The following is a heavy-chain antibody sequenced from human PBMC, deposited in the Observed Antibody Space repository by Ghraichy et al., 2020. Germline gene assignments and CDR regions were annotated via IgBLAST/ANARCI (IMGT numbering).Heavy chain of an antibody. CDR2: ISGSGDRI. CDR3: AKDIDSNTWRYEPFDC. D-gene: IGHD6-13*01. V-gene: IGHV3-23*01. J-gene: IGHJ4*02. Sequence: GESLNISCAASGFTFRNYAMTWVRQAPGKGLEWVSVISGSGDRIHYADSVKGRFTISRDNSKNTLYLQMNNLGVEDTAQYFCAKDIDSNTWRYEPFDCWGKGTLVTVSS. CDR1: GFTFRNYA.